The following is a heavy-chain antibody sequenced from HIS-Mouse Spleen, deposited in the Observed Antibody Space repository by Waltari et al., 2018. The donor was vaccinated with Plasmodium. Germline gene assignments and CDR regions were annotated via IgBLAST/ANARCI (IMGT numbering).Heavy chain of an antibody. J-gene: IGHJ1*01. V-gene: IGHV3-30*18. CDR3: AKDHPGGQYSSGWYLLQH. Sequence: AASGFTFSSYGMHWVRQAPGKGLEWVAVISYDGSNKDYADSVKGRFTISRDNSKNTLYLQMNSLRAEDTAVYYCAKDHPGGQYSSGWYLLQHWGQGTLVTVSS. CDR1: GFTFSSYG. CDR2: ISYDGSNK. D-gene: IGHD6-19*01.